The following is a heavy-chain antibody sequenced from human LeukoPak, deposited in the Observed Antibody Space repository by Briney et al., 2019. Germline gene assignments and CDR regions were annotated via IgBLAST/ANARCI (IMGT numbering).Heavy chain of an antibody. D-gene: IGHD3-22*01. J-gene: IGHJ4*02. CDR3: ARDPPYYYDSSGYFLEDY. V-gene: IGHV1-69*13. CDR2: IIPIFGTA. Sequence: SVKVSCKASGGTFSSYAISWVRQAPGQGLEWMGGIIPIFGTANYAQRFQGRVTITADESTSTAYMELSSLRSEDTAVYYCARDPPYYYDSSGYFLEDYWGQGTLVTVSS. CDR1: GGTFSSYA.